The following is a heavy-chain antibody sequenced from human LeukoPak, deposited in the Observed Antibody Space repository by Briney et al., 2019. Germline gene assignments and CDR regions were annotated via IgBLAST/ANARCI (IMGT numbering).Heavy chain of an antibody. CDR3: ATSFRSTFSNDY. CDR2: IIPIFGTA. CDR1: GGTFSSYA. Sequence: SVKVSCKASGGTFSSYAISWVRQAPGQGLEWMGGIIPIFGTANYAQKFQGRVTITADESTSTAYMELSSLRSEDTAVYCCATSFRSTFSNDYWGQGTLVAVSS. J-gene: IGHJ4*02. D-gene: IGHD3-16*01. V-gene: IGHV1-69*13.